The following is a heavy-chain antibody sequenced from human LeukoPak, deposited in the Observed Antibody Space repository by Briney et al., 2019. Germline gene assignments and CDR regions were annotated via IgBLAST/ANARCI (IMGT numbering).Heavy chain of an antibody. J-gene: IGHJ4*02. Sequence: ASVKVSCKASGYTFTGYYMHWVRQAPGQGLEWMGWINPNSGGTNYAQKFQGRVTMTRDTSISTAYMELSRLRSDDTAVYYCARDFNDFWSGHLFDYWGQGTLVTVSS. CDR2: INPNSGGT. D-gene: IGHD3-3*01. CDR3: ARDFNDFWSGHLFDY. V-gene: IGHV1-2*02. CDR1: GYTFTGYY.